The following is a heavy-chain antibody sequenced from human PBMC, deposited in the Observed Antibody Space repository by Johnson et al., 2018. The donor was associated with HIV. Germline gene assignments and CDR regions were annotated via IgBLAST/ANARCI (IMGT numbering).Heavy chain of an antibody. Sequence: QVQLVESGGGVVQPGRSLRVSCAASGFTFNRYGMHWVRQAPGKGLEWVALISYDGTDTYYADSVKGRFSISRDNSKNTLYLKMNSLRAEDTAVFYGARDRAEYSTWLDAFDIWGQGTRVTVSS. CDR1: GFTFNRYG. D-gene: IGHD6-6*01. CDR2: ISYDGTDT. CDR3: ARDRAEYSTWLDAFDI. J-gene: IGHJ3*02. V-gene: IGHV3-30*03.